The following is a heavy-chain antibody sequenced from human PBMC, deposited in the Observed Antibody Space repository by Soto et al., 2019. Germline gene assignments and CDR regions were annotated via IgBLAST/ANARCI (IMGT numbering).Heavy chain of an antibody. V-gene: IGHV3-48*01. CDR2: ISSSSSTI. D-gene: IGHD2-15*01. J-gene: IGHJ4*02. Sequence: PGGSLRLSCAASGFTFSSYSMNWVRQAPGKGLEWVSYISSSSSTIYYADSVKGRFTISRDSAKNSLYLQMNSLRAEDTAVYYCARGPLIVVVVAAIDYWGQGTLVTVSS. CDR3: ARGPLIVVVVAAIDY. CDR1: GFTFSSYS.